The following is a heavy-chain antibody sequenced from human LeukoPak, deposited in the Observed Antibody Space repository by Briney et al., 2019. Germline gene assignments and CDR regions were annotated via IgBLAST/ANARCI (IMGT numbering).Heavy chain of an antibody. CDR1: GYTFTSYD. V-gene: IGHV1-8*03. Sequence: ASVKVSCKASGYTFTSYDINWVRQATGQGGEWMGWMNPKSGNTGYAQKFQGRVTITRNTSISTAYMELSSLRSEDTAVYYCARGLGIAVAGRGVEFDYWGQGTLVTVSS. J-gene: IGHJ4*02. D-gene: IGHD6-19*01. CDR2: MNPKSGNT. CDR3: ARGLGIAVAGRGVEFDY.